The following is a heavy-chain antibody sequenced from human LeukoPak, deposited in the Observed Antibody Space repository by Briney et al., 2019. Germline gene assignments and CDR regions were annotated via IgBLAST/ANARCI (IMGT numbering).Heavy chain of an antibody. D-gene: IGHD4-11*01. CDR1: GYTFTSYG. V-gene: IGHV1-18*01. CDR3: ARGSRMTTVTRYYYYYYGMDV. J-gene: IGHJ6*02. Sequence: GASVKVSCKASGYTFTSYGISWVRQAPGQGREWMGWISAYNGNTNYAQKLQGRVTMTTDTSTSTAYMELRSLRSDDTAVYYCARGSRMTTVTRYYYYYYGMDVWGQGTTVTVSS. CDR2: ISAYNGNT.